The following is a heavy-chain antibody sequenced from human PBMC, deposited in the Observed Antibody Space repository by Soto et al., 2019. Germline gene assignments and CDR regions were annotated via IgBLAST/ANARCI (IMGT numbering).Heavy chain of an antibody. J-gene: IGHJ6*03. CDR2: IKQDGSEK. Sequence: GGSLRLSCAASGFTFSSYCMSWVRQAPGKGLEWGANIKQDGSEKYYGDSVKGRFTISRDNAKNSLYLQMNSLRAEDTAVYYSASTDNVASEKGRYYYSMDVWGKGTTVTVSS. D-gene: IGHD2-15*01. V-gene: IGHV3-7*01. CDR3: ASTDNVASEKGRYYYSMDV. CDR1: GFTFSSYC.